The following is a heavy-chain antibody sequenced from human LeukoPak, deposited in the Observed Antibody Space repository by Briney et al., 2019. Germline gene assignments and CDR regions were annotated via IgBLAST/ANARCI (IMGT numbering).Heavy chain of an antibody. CDR1: GFTFSGYA. Sequence: PGGSLRLSCAACGFTFSGYAMSWVRQAPGKGLDWVSAISGSGGSTYFADSVKGRFTISRDNTKNTLYLQMSSLRAEDTAVYYCAKSVDTAMVPPFDYWGQGTLVTVSS. J-gene: IGHJ4*02. V-gene: IGHV3-23*01. CDR2: ISGSGGST. D-gene: IGHD5-18*01. CDR3: AKSVDTAMVPPFDY.